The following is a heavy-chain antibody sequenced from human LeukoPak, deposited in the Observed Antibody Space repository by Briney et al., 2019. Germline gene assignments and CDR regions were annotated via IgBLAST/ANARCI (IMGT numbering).Heavy chain of an antibody. J-gene: IGHJ4*02. D-gene: IGHD6-19*01. Sequence: SVKVSCKASGYTFSSYAISWVRQAPGQGLEWMGGIIPIFGTANYAQKFQGRVTITADESTSTAYMELSSLRSEDTAVYYCARGITKDQWLVPYWGQGTLVTVSS. CDR1: GYTFSSYA. CDR2: IIPIFGTA. CDR3: ARGITKDQWLVPY. V-gene: IGHV1-69*13.